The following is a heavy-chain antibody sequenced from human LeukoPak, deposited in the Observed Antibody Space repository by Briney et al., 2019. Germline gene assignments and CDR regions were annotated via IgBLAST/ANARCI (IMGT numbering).Heavy chain of an antibody. D-gene: IGHD6-19*01. Sequence: ASETLSLTCAVYGGSFSGYYWGWIRQPPGKGLEWIGEINHSGTTNYNPSLKSRLTISVDTSKNQFSLKLSSVTAADTAVYYCARVPQSGGWEPIDYWGQGTLVTVSS. CDR3: ARVPQSGGWEPIDY. CDR2: INHSGTT. CDR1: GGSFSGYY. J-gene: IGHJ4*02. V-gene: IGHV4-34*01.